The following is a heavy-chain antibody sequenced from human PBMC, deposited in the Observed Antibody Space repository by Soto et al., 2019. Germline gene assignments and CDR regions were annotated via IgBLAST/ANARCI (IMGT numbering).Heavy chain of an antibody. J-gene: IGHJ6*02. CDR3: ARDPGTEVRGVRDYGMDV. Sequence: GGSLRLSCAASGFTFSSYSMNWVRQAPGKGLEWVSSISSSSSYIYYADSVKGRFTISRDNAKNSLYLQMNSLRAEDTAVYYCARDPGTEVRGVRDYGMDVWGQGTTVTVSS. CDR1: GFTFSSYS. V-gene: IGHV3-21*01. D-gene: IGHD3-10*01. CDR2: ISSSSSYI.